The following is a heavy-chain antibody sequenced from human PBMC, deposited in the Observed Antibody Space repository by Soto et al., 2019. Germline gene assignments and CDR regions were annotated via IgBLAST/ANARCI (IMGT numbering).Heavy chain of an antibody. CDR3: ARGQVGATTLQPWWFDP. V-gene: IGHV1-46*01. CDR2: INPSGGST. D-gene: IGHD1-26*01. J-gene: IGHJ5*02. Sequence: GASVKVSCKASGYTFTSYYMHWVRQAPGQGLEWMGIINPSGGSTSYAQKFQGRVTMTRDTSTSTVYMELSSLRSEDTAVYYCARGQVGATTLQPWWFDPWGQGTLVTVSS. CDR1: GYTFTSYY.